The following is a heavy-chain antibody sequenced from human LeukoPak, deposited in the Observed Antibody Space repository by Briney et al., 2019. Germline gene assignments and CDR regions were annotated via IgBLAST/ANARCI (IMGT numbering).Heavy chain of an antibody. CDR2: ICGSGGRT. CDR3: AKGAADYDFWSGYYTAPDY. V-gene: IGHV3-23*01. D-gene: IGHD3-3*01. CDR1: GFTFRSYA. Sequence: GGSLRLSCAASGFTFRSYAMSWVRQAPGKGLEWVSVICGSGGRTYYAASVKGRFTISRDNSKNTLYLQMNSLRAEDTAVYDGAKGAADYDFWSGYYTAPDYWGQGTLVTVSS. J-gene: IGHJ4*02.